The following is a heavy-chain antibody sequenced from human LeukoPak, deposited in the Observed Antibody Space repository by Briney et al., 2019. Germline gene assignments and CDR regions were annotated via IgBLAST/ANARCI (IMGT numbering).Heavy chain of an antibody. D-gene: IGHD3-22*01. CDR3: AKEGDYYDSSGYYFDY. V-gene: IGHV1-69*01. Sequence: GASVKVSCKASGGTFSSYAISWVRQAPGQGLEWMGGIIPIFGTANYAQKFQGRVTITADESTSTAYMEPSSLRSEGTAVYYCAKEGDYYDSSGYYFDYWGQGTLVTVSS. CDR1: GGTFSSYA. J-gene: IGHJ4*02. CDR2: IIPIFGTA.